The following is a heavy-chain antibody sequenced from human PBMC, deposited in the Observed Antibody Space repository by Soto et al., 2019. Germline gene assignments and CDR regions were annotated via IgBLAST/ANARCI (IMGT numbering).Heavy chain of an antibody. D-gene: IGHD4-17*01. CDR3: TRHGGYYLKGVSLSYYFDY. CDR1: GFTFSNYW. J-gene: IGHJ4*02. CDR2: IKQDGSEK. Sequence: LGGSLRLSCAASGFTFSNYWMSWVRQAPGKGLEWVANIKQDGSEKYYVDSVKGRFTISRDNAKNSLYLQLNSLRAEDTSVYYCTRHGGYYLKGVSLSYYFDYWGQGTLVTVSS. V-gene: IGHV3-7*04.